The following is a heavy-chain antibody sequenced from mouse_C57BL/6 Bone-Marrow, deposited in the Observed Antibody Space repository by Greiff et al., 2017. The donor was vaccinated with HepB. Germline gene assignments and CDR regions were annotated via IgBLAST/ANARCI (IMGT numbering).Heavy chain of an antibody. CDR2: IDPSDSYT. CDR1: GYTFTSYW. D-gene: IGHD1-1*01. CDR3: ARGFTTVVATPYFDY. Sequence: QVQLQQPGAELVMPGASVKLSCKASGYTFTSYWMHWVKQRPGQGLEWIGEIDPSDSYTNYNQQFKGKSTLTVDKSSSTAYMPLSSLTSEDSAVYYCARGFTTVVATPYFDYWGQGTTLTVSS. J-gene: IGHJ2*01. V-gene: IGHV1-69*01.